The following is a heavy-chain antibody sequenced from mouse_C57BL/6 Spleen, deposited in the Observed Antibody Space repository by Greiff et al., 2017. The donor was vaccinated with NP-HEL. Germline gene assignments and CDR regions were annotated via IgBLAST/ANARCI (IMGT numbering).Heavy chain of an antibody. CDR2: IYPGDGDT. V-gene: IGHV1-82*01. CDR1: GYAFSSSW. CDR3: ARHGSSLYYFDY. D-gene: IGHD1-1*01. J-gene: IGHJ2*01. Sequence: VQLVESGPELVKPGASVKISCKASGYAFSSSWMNWVKQRPGKGLEWIGRIYPGDGDTNYNGQFKGKATLTADKSSSTAYMQLSSLTSEDSAVYFCARHGSSLYYFDYWGQGTTLTVSS.